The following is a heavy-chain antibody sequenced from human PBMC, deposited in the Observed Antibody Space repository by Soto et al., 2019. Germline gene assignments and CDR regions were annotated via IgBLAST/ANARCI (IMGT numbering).Heavy chain of an antibody. D-gene: IGHD3-22*01. CDR1: GGSISSYY. Sequence: TSETLSLTCTVSGGSISSYYWSWIRQPPGKGLEWIGYIYYSGSTYYNPSLTSRATISVDTSKSQFSLKLSSVTAADTAVYYCARGPPLYYYDSSGLYGFNPWGQGTLVTVSS. J-gene: IGHJ5*02. V-gene: IGHV4-59*12. CDR2: IYYSGST. CDR3: ARGPPLYYYDSSGLYGFNP.